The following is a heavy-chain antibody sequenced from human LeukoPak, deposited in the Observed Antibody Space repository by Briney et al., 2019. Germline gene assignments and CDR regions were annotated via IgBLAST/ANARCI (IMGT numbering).Heavy chain of an antibody. CDR2: IYYSGST. J-gene: IGHJ4*02. Sequence: PSETLSLTCTVSGDSISSSSYYWGWIRQPPGKGLGWIGSIYYSGSTYYSPSLKSLVTISVDTSKNKFSLKLSSVTAADTAVYYCARHRPAAAFDSWGQGTLVTVSS. CDR1: GDSISSSSYY. V-gene: IGHV4-39*01. CDR3: ARHRPAAAFDS. D-gene: IGHD2-2*01.